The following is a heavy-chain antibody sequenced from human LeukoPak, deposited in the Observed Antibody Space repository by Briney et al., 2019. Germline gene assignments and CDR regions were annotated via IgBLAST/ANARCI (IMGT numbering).Heavy chain of an antibody. D-gene: IGHD1-26*01. Sequence: PGGSLRLSCAASGFTFSSYSMNWVRQAPGKGLEWVSYISSSSSTIYYADSVKGRFTISRDNAKNSLYLQMNSLRAEDTAVYYCARDYTSWELLVGGFDYWGQGTLVTVSS. V-gene: IGHV3-48*01. CDR2: ISSSSSTI. CDR3: ARDYTSWELLVGGFDY. J-gene: IGHJ4*02. CDR1: GFTFSSYS.